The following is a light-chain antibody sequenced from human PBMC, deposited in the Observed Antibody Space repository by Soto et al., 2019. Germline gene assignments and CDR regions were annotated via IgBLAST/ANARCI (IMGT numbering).Light chain of an antibody. CDR2: GAS. J-gene: IGKJ5*01. Sequence: VMTQSQDTLSLSPGQRATLSCRASVSVRTDLAWYQQKPGQAPRLLIYGASTRAAGVPARFSGSGSGTDFTLTISSLEPEDFAVYGCQQRSNRPPGITFGQGTRLEIK. CDR3: QQRSNRPPGIT. V-gene: IGKV3-11*01. CDR1: VSVRTD.